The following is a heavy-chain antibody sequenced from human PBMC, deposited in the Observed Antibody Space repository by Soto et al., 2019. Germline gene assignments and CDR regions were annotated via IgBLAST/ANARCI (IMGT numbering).Heavy chain of an antibody. J-gene: IGHJ6*04. V-gene: IGHV1-3*01. CDR1: GYSFTSYA. CDR3: ARGVENIVVVLDVFGYYGMDV. D-gene: IGHD2-2*01. CDR2: INAGNGNT. Sequence: ASVKVSCKASGYSFTSYAIYWVRQAPGQRLEWMGWINAGNGNTKYSQKLQGRVTFTGDTSASTAHMELSRLRSEETAVYFCARGVENIVVVLDVFGYYGMDVWG.